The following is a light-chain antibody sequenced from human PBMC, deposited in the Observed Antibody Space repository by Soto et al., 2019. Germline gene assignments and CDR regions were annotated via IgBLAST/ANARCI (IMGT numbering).Light chain of an antibody. CDR3: QQYDSVPLT. CDR2: DAS. Sequence: DIQMTQSPSSLSASVGGRVTITCQASQDISNYLNWYQQKPGKAPKLLIYDASNLETGVPSRFSGSGSGTDFTFTISSLQPEDIATYYCQQYDSVPLTFGGGTKVDIK. J-gene: IGKJ4*01. CDR1: QDISNY. V-gene: IGKV1-33*01.